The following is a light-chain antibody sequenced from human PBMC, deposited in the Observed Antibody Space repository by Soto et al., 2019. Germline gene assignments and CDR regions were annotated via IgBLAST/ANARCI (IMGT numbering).Light chain of an antibody. Sequence: DIVMTQSPATLSVSPGDRATLSCWAGQSVSSNLAWYQQTPGQPHRLLIYRASTRAAGIPARCSGSGSGTECTLTISSLQPEDVATYYCQQANSFPLTFGGGTKGGYQ. CDR3: QQANSFPLT. CDR1: QSVSSN. V-gene: IGKV3-15*01. J-gene: IGKJ4*01. CDR2: RAS.